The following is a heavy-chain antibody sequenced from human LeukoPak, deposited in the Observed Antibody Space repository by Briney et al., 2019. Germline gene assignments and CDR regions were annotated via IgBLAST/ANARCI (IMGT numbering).Heavy chain of an antibody. V-gene: IGHV4-39*01. CDR1: GGSISSSSYY. CDR3: ARQELYCGGDCYSTGDDY. CDR2: IYYSGST. Sequence: SEALSLTCTVSGGSISSSSYYWVWIRQPPGKGLEWCGCIYYSGSTYYNPSLKSRVTISVDTSKNQFSLKLSSVTAADTAVYYCARQELYCGGDCYSTGDDYWGQGTLVTVSS. J-gene: IGHJ4*02. D-gene: IGHD2-21*02.